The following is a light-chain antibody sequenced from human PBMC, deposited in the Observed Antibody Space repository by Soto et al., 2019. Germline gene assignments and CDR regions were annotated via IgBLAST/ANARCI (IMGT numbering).Light chain of an antibody. V-gene: IGLV2-14*01. J-gene: IGLJ2*01. CDR3: TSYSRITTLEI. CDR2: DVS. CDR1: GSDIGAYNL. Sequence: QSVLTQPASVSGSPGQSITISCAGTGSDIGAYNLVSWFQQHPGKAPKLMIYDVSNRPSGVSNRFSASKSGNTASLTISGLQAEDEADYYCTSYSRITTLEIFGGGTKVTVL.